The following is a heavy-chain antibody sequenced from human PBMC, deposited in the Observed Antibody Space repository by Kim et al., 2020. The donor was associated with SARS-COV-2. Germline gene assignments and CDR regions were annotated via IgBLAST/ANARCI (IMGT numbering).Heavy chain of an antibody. D-gene: IGHD2-15*01. V-gene: IGHV3-23*03. CDR1: GFTFSSYA. Sequence: GGSLRLSCAASGFTFSSYAMSWVRQAPGKGLEWVSVIYSGGSSTYYADSVKGRFTISRDNSKNTLYLQMNSLRAEDTAVYYCAKDVASQIGYCSGGSCYRRGPFDYWGQGTLVTVSS. J-gene: IGHJ4*02. CDR3: AKDVASQIGYCSGGSCYRRGPFDY. CDR2: IYSGGSST.